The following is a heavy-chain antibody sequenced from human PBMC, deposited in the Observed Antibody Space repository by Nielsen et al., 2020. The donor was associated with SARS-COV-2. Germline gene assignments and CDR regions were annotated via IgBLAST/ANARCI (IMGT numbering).Heavy chain of an antibody. CDR2: VSSSSAYI. D-gene: IGHD4-11*01. V-gene: IGHV3-21*01. CDR3: ARDRHYTIPFDY. J-gene: IGHJ4*02. CDR1: GFTFSNYN. Sequence: GVLKISCAASGFTFSNYNMNWVRQAPGKGLEWVASVSSSSAYIFYADSVKGRFTVSRDNARDSLSLQMNSLGAEDTAVYYCARDRHYTIPFDYWGQGALVTVSA.